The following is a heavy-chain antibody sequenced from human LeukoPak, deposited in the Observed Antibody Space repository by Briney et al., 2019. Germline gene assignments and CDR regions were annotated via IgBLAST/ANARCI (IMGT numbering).Heavy chain of an antibody. J-gene: IGHJ4*02. CDR3: ARALSGSYIDY. CDR2: IGTAGDT. V-gene: IGHV3-13*01. CDR1: VFTFSSYY. D-gene: IGHD1-26*01. Sequence: GGSLRLSCAASVFTFSSYYMHWVRQATGKGLEWVSAIGTAGDTYYPGSVKGRFTISRENAKNSLYLQMSSLRAGDTAVYYCARALSGSYIDYWGQGTLVTVSS.